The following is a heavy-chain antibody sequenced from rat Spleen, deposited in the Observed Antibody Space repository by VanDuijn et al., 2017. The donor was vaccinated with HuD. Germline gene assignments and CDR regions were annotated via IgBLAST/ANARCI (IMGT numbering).Heavy chain of an antibody. J-gene: IGHJ4*01. CDR2: INTDSSRT. CDR3: ARERGSTRVMDA. V-gene: IGHV5-43*01. Sequence: EVQLVESGGGLVQPGSSLKVSCEASGFTFSSYVMHWFRQAPENGIEWLAYINTDSSRTHYAETVKGRFTISRDNAKNTVDMQLSSLRSEDTAMYCCARERGSTRVMDAWGQGASVTVSS. D-gene: IGHD1-5*01. CDR1: GFTFSSYV.